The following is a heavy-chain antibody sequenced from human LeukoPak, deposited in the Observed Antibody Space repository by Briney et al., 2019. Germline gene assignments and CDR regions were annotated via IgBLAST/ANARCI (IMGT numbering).Heavy chain of an antibody. CDR2: ISWNSGSI. CDR1: GFTFDDYA. J-gene: IGHJ3*02. CDR3: AKVRLGYSYGYGDDAFDI. Sequence: GGSLRPSCVASGFTFDDYAMHWVRQAPGKGLEWVSGISWNSGSIGYADSVKGRFTISRDNAKNSLYLQMNSLRAEDMALYYCAKVRLGYSYGYGDDAFDIWGQGTMVTVSS. D-gene: IGHD5-18*01. V-gene: IGHV3-9*03.